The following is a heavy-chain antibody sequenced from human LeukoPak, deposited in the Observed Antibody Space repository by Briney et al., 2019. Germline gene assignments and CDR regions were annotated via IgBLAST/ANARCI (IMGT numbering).Heavy chain of an antibody. Sequence: GGSLRLSCAASGFTFSSYAMSWVRQAPGKGLEWVSAISGSGGSTYYADSVKGRFTISRDNSKNTLYLQMNSLRAEGTAVYYCAKPLGLGGDYYYYGMDVWGQGTTVTVSS. CDR2: ISGSGGST. V-gene: IGHV3-23*01. CDR1: GFTFSSYA. J-gene: IGHJ6*02. D-gene: IGHD3-16*01. CDR3: AKPLGLGGDYYYYGMDV.